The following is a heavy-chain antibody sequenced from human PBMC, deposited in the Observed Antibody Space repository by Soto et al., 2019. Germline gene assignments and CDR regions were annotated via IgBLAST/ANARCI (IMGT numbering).Heavy chain of an antibody. J-gene: IGHJ4*02. V-gene: IGHV3-53*02. CDR3: ASGEKGPGHY. CDR1: GFTVSSNY. Sequence: EVQLVETGGGLIQPGGSLRLSCAASGFTVSSNYMSWVRQAPGKGLEWVSVIYSGGSTFYADSVTGRFTISRDNPKNTLYLQMNSLRAEDTAVYSCASGEKGPGHYWGQGTLVTVSA. CDR2: IYSGGST.